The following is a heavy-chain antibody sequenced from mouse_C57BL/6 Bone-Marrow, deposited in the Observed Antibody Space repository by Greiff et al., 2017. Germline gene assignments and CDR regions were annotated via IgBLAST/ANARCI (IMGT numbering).Heavy chain of an antibody. J-gene: IGHJ2*01. D-gene: IGHD2-5*01. CDR1: GYTFTDYN. V-gene: IGHV1-18*01. CDR3: ARKGTYYSNSYFDY. Sequence: VQLQQSGPELVKPGASVKIPCKASGYTFTDYNMDWVKQSHGKSLEWIGDINPNNGGTIYNQKFKGKATLTVDKSSSTAYMELRSLTSEDTAVYYCARKGTYYSNSYFDYWGQGTTLTVSS. CDR2: INPNNGGT.